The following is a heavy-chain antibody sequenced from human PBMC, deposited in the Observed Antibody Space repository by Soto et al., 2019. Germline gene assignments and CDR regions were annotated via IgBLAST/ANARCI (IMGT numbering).Heavy chain of an antibody. J-gene: IGHJ4*02. V-gene: IGHV1-8*01. CDR2: MNPDSGNT. D-gene: IGHD4-17*01. Sequence: QVQLVQSGAEVKKSGASVKVSCKASGNTFTSYDIHWVRQATGQGLEWMGWMNPDSGNTGYAQKFQGRVTMTRDTSISAAYMELRSLRSEDTAVYYCVRPGDYSSQLTDYCCQGTLVTVSS. CDR3: VRPGDYSSQLTDY. CDR1: GNTFTSYD.